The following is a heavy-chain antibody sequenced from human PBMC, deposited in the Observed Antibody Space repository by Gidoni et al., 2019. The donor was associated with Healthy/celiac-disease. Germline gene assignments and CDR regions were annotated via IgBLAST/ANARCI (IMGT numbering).Heavy chain of an antibody. CDR3: ARVPVSGDAFDI. Sequence: EVQLVESGGGLVKPGGSLRLSCAASGLPFSSYSMNWVRQAAGKGLEWVSSISSSSSYIYYADSVKGRFTISRDNANNSLYLQMNSLRAEDTAVYYCARVPVSGDAFDIWGQGTMVTVSS. V-gene: IGHV3-21*01. J-gene: IGHJ3*02. CDR2: ISSSSSYI. CDR1: GLPFSSYS.